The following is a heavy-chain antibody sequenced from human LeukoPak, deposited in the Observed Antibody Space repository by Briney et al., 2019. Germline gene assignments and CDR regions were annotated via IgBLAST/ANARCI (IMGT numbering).Heavy chain of an antibody. D-gene: IGHD2-21*02. CDR3: AKEGSDHPFYYYYYYMDV. J-gene: IGHJ6*03. CDR1: GFTFSSYA. CDR2: ISGSGGST. V-gene: IGHV3-23*01. Sequence: GGSLRLSCAASGFTFSSYAMSWVRQAPGKGLEWVSAISGSGGSTYYADSVKGRFTISRDNSKNTLYLQMNNLRAEDTAVYYCAKEGSDHPFYYYYYYMDVWGKGTTVTVSS.